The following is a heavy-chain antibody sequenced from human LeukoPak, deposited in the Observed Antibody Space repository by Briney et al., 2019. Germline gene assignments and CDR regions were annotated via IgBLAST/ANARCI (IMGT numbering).Heavy chain of an antibody. D-gene: IGHD4-11*01. J-gene: IGHJ4*02. CDR1: GYTFTGYY. CDR3: SPLDYSNYFDY. CDR2: INPNSGGT. V-gene: IGHV1-2*02. Sequence: GASVKVSCKASGYTFTGYYMHWVRQDPGEGLEWMGWINPNSGGTNYAQKFQGRVTMTRDTSISTAYMELSRLRSDDTAVYYCSPLDYSNYFDYWGQGTLVTVSS.